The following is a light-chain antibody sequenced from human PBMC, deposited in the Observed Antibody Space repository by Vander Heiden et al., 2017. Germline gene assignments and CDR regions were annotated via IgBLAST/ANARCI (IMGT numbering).Light chain of an antibody. CDR3: QQDGSSPRT. J-gene: IGKJ1*01. CDR1: QSVSSSY. CDR2: GAS. V-gene: IGKV3-20*01. Sequence: EIVLTQSPGTLSLSPGERATLSCRASQSVSSSYLAWYQQKPGQAPRLLIYGASSSATGIPDRFSRSGSGTDFTLTIIILEPEDFAVYYCQQDGSSPRTFGQWTKVEIK.